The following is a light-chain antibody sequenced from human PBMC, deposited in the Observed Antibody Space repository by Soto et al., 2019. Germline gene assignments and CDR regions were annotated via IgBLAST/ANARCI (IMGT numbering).Light chain of an antibody. V-gene: IGKV1-33*01. CDR1: HDIRKY. CDR2: DAS. CDR3: QQYEIFPIT. J-gene: IGKJ5*01. Sequence: DIQMTQSTYSLSASVGDRVTITCQASHDIRKYLNWYQQKPGKAPKLLIYDASNMETGVPSRFTGSGSGTDFTFTISSLQPEDIATYYCQQYEIFPITFGQGTRLEIK.